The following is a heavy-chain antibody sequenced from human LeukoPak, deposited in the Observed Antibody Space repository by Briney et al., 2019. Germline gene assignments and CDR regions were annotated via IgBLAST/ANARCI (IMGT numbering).Heavy chain of an antibody. J-gene: IGHJ4*02. D-gene: IGHD1-1*01. CDR2: IHHSGSI. CDR3: ARGTDAWKVGY. V-gene: IGHV4-30-2*06. CDR1: GDSISSGGYY. Sequence: SETVSLTCTVSGDSISSGGYYWNWVRQSPGKGLEWIGCIHHSGSIHYTPSLKSRVTISVDRSNNQFSLKLSSVTAADTAVYYCARGTDAWKVGYWGQGTLVTVSS.